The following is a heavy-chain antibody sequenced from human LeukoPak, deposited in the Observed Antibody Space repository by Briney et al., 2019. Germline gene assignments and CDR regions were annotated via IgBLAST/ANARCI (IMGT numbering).Heavy chain of an antibody. Sequence: GESLKISWKGSGYSFTSYWIGWVRQMPGKGLEWMGIIYPGDSDTRYSPSFQAQFTISADKPISTAYLQRSSLKASDTALYNCARSLYSSYYYYGMVVWGQGTTVTVSS. D-gene: IGHD4-11*01. CDR3: ARSLYSSYYYYGMVV. J-gene: IGHJ6*02. CDR1: GYSFTSYW. V-gene: IGHV5-51*01. CDR2: IYPGDSDT.